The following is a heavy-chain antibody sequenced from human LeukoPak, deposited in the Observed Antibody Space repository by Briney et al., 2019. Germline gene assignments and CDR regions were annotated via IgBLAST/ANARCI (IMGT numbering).Heavy chain of an antibody. J-gene: IGHJ5*02. D-gene: IGHD6-19*01. CDR1: GYTFPTYD. Sequence: ASVKVSCKASGYTFPTYDINWVRQASAQALEWMGWMNPNSGNTGYTQKFQGRVTMTRNTSISTAYMELSSLRSEDTAVYYCARGRGSGHKENWFDPWGQGTLVTVSS. CDR3: ARGRGSGHKENWFDP. V-gene: IGHV1-8*01. CDR2: MNPNSGNT.